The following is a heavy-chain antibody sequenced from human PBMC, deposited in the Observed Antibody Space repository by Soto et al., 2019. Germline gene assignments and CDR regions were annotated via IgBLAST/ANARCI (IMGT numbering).Heavy chain of an antibody. V-gene: IGHV4-39*01. Sequence: SETLSLTCTVTGDSISTTSYYWGWIRQPPGKGLEWIGSIYYSGSTYYNPSLKSRVTISVGTSKNQFSLNLGSVTAADTGVYYCARLYDFWSGYPSDPRLNWFDPGGQGTLVTVSS. CDR2: IYYSGST. D-gene: IGHD3-3*01. J-gene: IGHJ5*02. CDR1: GDSISTTSYY. CDR3: ARLYDFWSGYPSDPRLNWFDP.